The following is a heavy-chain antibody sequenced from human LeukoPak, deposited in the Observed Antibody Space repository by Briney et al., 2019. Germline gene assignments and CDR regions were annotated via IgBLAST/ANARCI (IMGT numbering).Heavy chain of an antibody. CDR3: ARVAVIYQYYMDV. CDR2: ISDSGRTT. V-gene: IGHV3-48*03. CDR1: GLTFSNFK. Sequence: AGGSLRLSCAVSGLTFSNFKMNWVRQAPGKGLEWVSYISDSGRTTFYADSVKGRFTISRDNAKNSLYMQLNSLTAEDTAVYYCARVAVIYQYYMDVWGRGTTVTVSS. D-gene: IGHD2-2*01. J-gene: IGHJ6*03.